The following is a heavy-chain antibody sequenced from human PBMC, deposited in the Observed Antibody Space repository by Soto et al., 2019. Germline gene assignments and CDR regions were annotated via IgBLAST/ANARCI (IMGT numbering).Heavy chain of an antibody. CDR3: ARTEGYFDY. Sequence: SQTLSLTCAISGDSVSSNSSAWNCIRQSPSRGLEWLGRTYYRSRWYNDYAVSVKSRITVNPDTSKNQFSLQLKFVTPEDTAVYYCARTEGYFDYWGQGTPVTVSS. CDR2: TYYRSRWYN. V-gene: IGHV6-1*01. J-gene: IGHJ4*02. CDR1: GDSVSSNSSA.